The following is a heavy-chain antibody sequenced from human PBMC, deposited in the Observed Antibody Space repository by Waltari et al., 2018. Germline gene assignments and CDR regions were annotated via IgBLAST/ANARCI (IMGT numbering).Heavy chain of an antibody. J-gene: IGHJ4*02. CDR2: IYTSGST. Sequence: QVQLQESGPGLVKPSETLSLTCTDSGGSISSSYWSWIRQPAGKGLEWIGRIYTSGSTNYHPSLKSRVTMSVDTSKNQFSLKLSSVTAADTAVYYCARDGTTVVTVGYFDYWGQGTLVTVSS. V-gene: IGHV4-4*07. D-gene: IGHD4-17*01. CDR1: GGSISSSY. CDR3: ARDGTTVVTVGYFDY.